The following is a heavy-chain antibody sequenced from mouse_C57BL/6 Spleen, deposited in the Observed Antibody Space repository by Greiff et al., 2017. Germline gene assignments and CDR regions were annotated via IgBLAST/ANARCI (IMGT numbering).Heavy chain of an antibody. D-gene: IGHD1-1*01. J-gene: IGHJ3*01. V-gene: IGHV5-17*01. CDR3: ATGFIRAWFAY. Sequence: EVKLVESGGGLVKPGGSLKLSCAASGFTFSDYGMHWVRQAPEKGLEWVAYISSGSSTIYYADTVKGRFTISRDNAKNTLFLQITSLRSEDTAMYYCATGFIRAWFAYWGRGTLVTVSA. CDR2: ISSGSSTI. CDR1: GFTFSDYG.